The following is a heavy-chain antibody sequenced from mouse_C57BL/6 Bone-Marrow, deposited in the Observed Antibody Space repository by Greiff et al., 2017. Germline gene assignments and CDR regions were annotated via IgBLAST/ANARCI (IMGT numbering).Heavy chain of an antibody. Sequence: QVQLQQPGAELVKPGASVKMSCKASGYTFTSYWITWVKQRPGQGLEWIGDIYPGSGSTNYNEKFKIKATRTIDTSSSKAYMQLSSLTSEDSAVYYCARAGYYGIFAYWGQGTLVTVSA. D-gene: IGHD2-1*01. J-gene: IGHJ3*01. CDR1: GYTFTSYW. CDR3: ARAGYYGIFAY. V-gene: IGHV1-55*01. CDR2: IYPGSGST.